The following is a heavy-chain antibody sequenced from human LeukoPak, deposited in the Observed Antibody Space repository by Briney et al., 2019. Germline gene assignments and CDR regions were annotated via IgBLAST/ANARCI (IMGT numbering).Heavy chain of an antibody. V-gene: IGHV3-23*01. D-gene: IGHD3-10*01. Sequence: GGSLRLSCAASGFTFSSYAMSWVRQAPGKGLEWVSAISGSGGSTYYADSVKGRFTNSRDNSKNPLYLQMNSLRAEDTAVYYCAKGGRNYYGSGSYYNARRSIDAFDIWGQGTMVTVSS. J-gene: IGHJ3*02. CDR2: ISGSGGST. CDR3: AKGGRNYYGSGSYYNARRSIDAFDI. CDR1: GFTFSSYA.